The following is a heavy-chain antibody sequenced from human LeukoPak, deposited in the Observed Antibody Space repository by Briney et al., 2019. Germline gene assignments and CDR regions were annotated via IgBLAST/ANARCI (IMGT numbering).Heavy chain of an antibody. D-gene: IGHD2-15*01. J-gene: IGHJ4*02. CDR1: GGSISSSNW. V-gene: IGHV4-4*02. CDR2: IYHSGST. CDR3: ARGNNGYCSGGRCYPFDY. Sequence: PSGTLSLTCAVSGGSISSSNWWSWVRQPPGKGLEWIGEIYHSGSTNYNPSLKSRVTISVDKSKNQFSLKLSSVTAADTAVYYCARGNNGYCSGGRCYPFDYWGQGTLVTVSS.